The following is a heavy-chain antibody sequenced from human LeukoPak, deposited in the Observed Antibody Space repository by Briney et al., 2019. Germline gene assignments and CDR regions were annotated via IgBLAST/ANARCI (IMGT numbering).Heavy chain of an antibody. Sequence: GGSLRLSCEPSGFTFNTHAMSWVRQAPGKGLEWVASITSSGRTPYYTDSVKGRFTISRDNSKNTLYLQMNSLRGEDTAVYYCAKDRPNFYETSGSYYKIKGDFWGQGSLVTVSS. J-gene: IGHJ4*02. CDR3: AKDRPNFYETSGSYYKIKGDF. D-gene: IGHD3-10*01. CDR2: ITSSGRTP. V-gene: IGHV3-23*01. CDR1: GFTFNTHA.